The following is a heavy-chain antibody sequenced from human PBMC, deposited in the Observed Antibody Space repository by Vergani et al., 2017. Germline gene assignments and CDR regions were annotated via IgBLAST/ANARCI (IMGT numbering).Heavy chain of an antibody. CDR3: ARDRRDTAMAGVFDY. CDR1: GGSFSGYY. V-gene: IGHV4-34*01. J-gene: IGHJ4*02. D-gene: IGHD5-18*01. CDR2: INHSGST. Sequence: QVQLQQWGAGLLKPSETLSLTCAVYGGSFSGYYWSWIRQPPGKGLEWIGEINHSGSTNYNPSLKSRVTISVDTSKNQFSLKLSSVNAADTAVYYCARDRRDTAMAGVFDYGGQGTLVTVSS.